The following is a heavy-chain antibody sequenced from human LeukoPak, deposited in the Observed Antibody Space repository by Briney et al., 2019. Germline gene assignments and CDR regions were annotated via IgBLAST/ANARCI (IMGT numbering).Heavy chain of an antibody. J-gene: IGHJ4*02. CDR2: TNTDGSYS. CDR1: GFTFNYFW. D-gene: IGHD4-17*01. Sequence: PGGSLRLSCAASGFTFNYFWMHWFRQTPGKGLVWVSCTNTDGSYSSYADSVKGRFTISRDNVRNTLYLQMSSLRAEDSAVYYCARDFDGPRASDYWGQGISVTVSS. CDR3: ARDFDGPRASDY. V-gene: IGHV3-74*01.